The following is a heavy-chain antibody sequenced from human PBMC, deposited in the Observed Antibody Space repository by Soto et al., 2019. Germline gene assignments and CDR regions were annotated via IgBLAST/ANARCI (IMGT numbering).Heavy chain of an antibody. CDR1: GGTFSSYA. J-gene: IGHJ5*02. D-gene: IGHD2-21*02. CDR3: ARGRGLDCGGDCLVDWFDP. V-gene: IGHV1-69*01. Sequence: QVQLVQSGAEVKKPGASVKVSCKASGGTFSSYAISWVRQAPGQGLEWMGGIIPIFGTANYAQKFQGRVTITADESTSTAYMELSSLRSEDTAVYYCARGRGLDCGGDCLVDWFDPWGQGTLVTVSS. CDR2: IIPIFGTA.